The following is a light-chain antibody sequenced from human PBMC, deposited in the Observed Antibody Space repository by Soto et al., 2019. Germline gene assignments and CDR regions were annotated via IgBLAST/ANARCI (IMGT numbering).Light chain of an antibody. V-gene: IGKV1-39*01. CDR3: QQSHSLPIT. CDR1: QFISTH. J-gene: IGKJ5*01. CDR2: AAS. Sequence: DIQMTQFPSSLSASVGDTVTINCRASQFISTHLSWYRHKPGRGPELLIQAASSLLSGVPSRFSGSASEADFTLNITALQPEDFATYFCQQSHSLPITFGQGTRLEIK.